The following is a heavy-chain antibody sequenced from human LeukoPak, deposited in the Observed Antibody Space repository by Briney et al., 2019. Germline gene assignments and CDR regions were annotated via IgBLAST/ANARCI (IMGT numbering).Heavy chain of an antibody. D-gene: IGHD3-10*01. CDR1: GFIFSGYG. CDR2: TSHDESTN. V-gene: IGHV3-30*18. CDR3: AKDRIVISFGDVSKH. Sequence: SLRLSCAASGFIFSGYGMHWVRQAPGKGLEWVALTSHDESTNHYADSVKGRFTISRDNSKNTLYLQMNNLRVEDTAVYYCAKDRIVISFGDVSKHWGQGTLVTVS. J-gene: IGHJ1*01.